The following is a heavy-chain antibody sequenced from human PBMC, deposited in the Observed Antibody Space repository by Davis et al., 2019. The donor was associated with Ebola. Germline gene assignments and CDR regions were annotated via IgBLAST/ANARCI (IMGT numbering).Heavy chain of an antibody. CDR2: IRFNT. CDR3: ATSVDTAMVPSPFDY. J-gene: IGHJ4*02. V-gene: IGHV3-53*01. CDR1: GFSFSRYW. D-gene: IGHD5-18*01. Sequence: GGSLRLSCAASGFSFSRYWMHWVRQAPGKGLEWLAYIRFNTDYADSVRGRFTISRDNSKNTLYLQMNSLRAEDTAVYYCATSVDTAMVPSPFDYWGQGTLVTVSS.